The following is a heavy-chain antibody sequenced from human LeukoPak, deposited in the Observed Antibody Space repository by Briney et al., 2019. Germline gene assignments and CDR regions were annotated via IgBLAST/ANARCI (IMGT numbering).Heavy chain of an antibody. CDR1: GGSFSGYY. CDR3: ARGYMNPWIQLWSPRSTYFDY. D-gene: IGHD5-18*01. V-gene: IGHV4-34*01. Sequence: PSETLSLTCAVYGGSFSGYYWSWIRQPPGKGLEWIGEINHSGSTNYNPSLKSRVTISVDTSKNQFSRKLSSVTAADTAVYYCARGYMNPWIQLWSPRSTYFDYWGQGTLVTVSS. J-gene: IGHJ4*02. CDR2: INHSGST.